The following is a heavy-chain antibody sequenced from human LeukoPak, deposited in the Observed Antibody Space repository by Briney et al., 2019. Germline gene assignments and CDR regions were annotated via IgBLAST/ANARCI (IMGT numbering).Heavy chain of an antibody. J-gene: IGHJ4*02. CDR1: GFTFTNAW. CDR3: STLTSRGLSDS. CDR2: IKSKADGETI. Sequence: TGGSLRLSCAASGFTFTNAWMNWVRQAPGKGLEWVGRIKSKADGETIDYAAPVKGRFTFSRDDSKDMLYLQMNSLKSEDTAVYYCSTLTSRGLSDSWGQGTLVTVSS. V-gene: IGHV3-15*07. D-gene: IGHD1-20*01.